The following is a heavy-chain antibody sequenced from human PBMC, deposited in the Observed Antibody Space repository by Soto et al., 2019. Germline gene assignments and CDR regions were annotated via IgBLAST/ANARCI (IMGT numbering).Heavy chain of an antibody. J-gene: IGHJ6*02. Sequence: GGSLRLSCAASGFTVSSNYMSWVRQAPGKGLEWVSVIYSGGSTYYADSVKGRFTISRDNSKNTLYLQMNSLRAEDTAVYYCARERGPTGTTGCYGMDVWAKGPRSPSP. CDR1: GFTVSSNY. D-gene: IGHD1-1*01. V-gene: IGHV3-53*01. CDR2: IYSGGST. CDR3: ARERGPTGTTGCYGMDV.